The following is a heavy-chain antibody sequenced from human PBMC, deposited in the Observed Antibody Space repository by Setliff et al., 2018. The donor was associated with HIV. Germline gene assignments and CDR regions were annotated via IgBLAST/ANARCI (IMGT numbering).Heavy chain of an antibody. CDR2: IYSSGNT. D-gene: IGHD1-7*01. J-gene: IGHJ4*02. CDR1: GGSIVSYY. V-gene: IGHV4-4*07. Sequence: SETLSLACTVSGGSIVSYYWTWIRQPAGKGLEWMGRIYSSGNTEYNPSLKGRVTMSVDTSKNQFSLKLSSVTAADTAVYYCARFRNYSTPDYWGQGTLVTVSS. CDR3: ARFRNYSTPDY.